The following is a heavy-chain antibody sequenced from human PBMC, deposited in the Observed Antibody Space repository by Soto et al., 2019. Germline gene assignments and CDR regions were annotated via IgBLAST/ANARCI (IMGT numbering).Heavy chain of an antibody. CDR1: GGTFSSYT. V-gene: IGHV1-69*02. D-gene: IGHD2-21*01. CDR3: ARAPHCGGDCYFDY. CDR2: IIPILGIA. Sequence: KVSCKASGGTFSSYTISWVRQAPGQGLEWMGRIIPILGIANYAQKFQGRVTITADKSTSTAYMELSSLRSEDTAVYYCARAPHCGGDCYFDYWGQGTLVTVSS. J-gene: IGHJ4*02.